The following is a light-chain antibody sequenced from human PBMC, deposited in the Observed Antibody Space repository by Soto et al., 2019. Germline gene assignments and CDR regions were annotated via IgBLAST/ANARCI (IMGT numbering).Light chain of an antibody. CDR2: AAS. CDR3: QCYSSYPWT. CDR1: QGISNY. Sequence: DIHITHSPSSLSSSVLYIFTITCLASQGISNYLAWYQQKPGRVPKLLIYAASTLQSGVPSRFSGSGSGTEFSLTISSLQPDDFGTYYCQCYSSYPWTFGQGTKVDIK. J-gene: IGKJ1*01. V-gene: IGKV1-27*01.